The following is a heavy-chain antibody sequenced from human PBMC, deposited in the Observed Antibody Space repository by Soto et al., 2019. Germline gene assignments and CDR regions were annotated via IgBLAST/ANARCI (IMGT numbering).Heavy chain of an antibody. V-gene: IGHV4-30-2*06. CDR3: ARDRTMITFGGVTTRALYYYYGMDV. D-gene: IGHD3-16*01. J-gene: IGHJ6*02. Sequence: SETLSLTCTVSGGSISSGGYSWSWIRQSPEKGLEWIGCIYPTGTTYYHPSLKSRVTISVDTSRNQFSLNLTSVTAADTAVYYCARDRTMITFGGVTTRALYYYYGMDVWGQGTTVTVSS. CDR1: GGSISSGGYS. CDR2: IYPTGTT.